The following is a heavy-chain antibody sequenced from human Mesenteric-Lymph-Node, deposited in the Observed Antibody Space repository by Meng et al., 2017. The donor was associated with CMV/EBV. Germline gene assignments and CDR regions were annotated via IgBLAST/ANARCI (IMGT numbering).Heavy chain of an antibody. V-gene: IGHV3-30*02. CDR3: AKVSLGVNWIDP. CDR2: IGYDGSDK. CDR1: GFTFSSYG. J-gene: IGHJ5*02. Sequence: GGSLKISCAASGFTFSSYGMHWVRQAPGKGLEWVAFIGYDGSDKYYADSVKGRFTISRDNSKNTLYLQVNTLRAEDTAVYYCAKVSLGVNWIDPWGQGTLVTVSS.